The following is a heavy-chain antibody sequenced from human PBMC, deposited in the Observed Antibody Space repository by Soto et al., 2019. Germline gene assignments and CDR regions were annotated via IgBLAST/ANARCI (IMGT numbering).Heavy chain of an antibody. CDR2: ISAYNGNT. V-gene: IGHV1-18*01. D-gene: IGHD2-2*01. CDR1: GYTFTSYH. Sequence: QVQLVQSGAEVKKPGASVKVSCKASGYTFTSYHISWVRQAPGQGLEWMGWISAYNGNTKYAQKLQGRFTMTTDTSTSTAYRELRSLRSADTAVYYCAREDPPSLHWGQGTLVTVSS. CDR3: AREDPPSLH. J-gene: IGHJ4*02.